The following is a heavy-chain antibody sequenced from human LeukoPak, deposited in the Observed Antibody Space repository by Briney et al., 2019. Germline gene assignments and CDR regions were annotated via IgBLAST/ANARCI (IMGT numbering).Heavy chain of an antibody. V-gene: IGHV3-23*01. CDR2: LSGSGFTT. D-gene: IGHD4-17*01. CDR3: ARNRGDPSYFDY. Sequence: GGSLRVSCAASGFTFGSSSMSWVRQAPGKGLEWVSSLSGSGFTTSYADSVKGRFTISRNNPKNSLYLQMNSLRAEDTAVYYCARNRGDPSYFDYWGQGTLVTVSS. CDR1: GFTFGSSS. J-gene: IGHJ4*02.